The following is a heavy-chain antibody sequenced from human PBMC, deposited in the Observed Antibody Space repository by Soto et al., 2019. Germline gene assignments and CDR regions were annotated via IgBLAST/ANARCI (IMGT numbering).Heavy chain of an antibody. J-gene: IGHJ6*02. CDR3: ARFGNDYGDYRAWNGMDV. Sequence: GASVKVSCKASGGTFSSYAISWVRQAPGQGLEWMGGIIPIFGTANYAQKFQGRVTITADESTSTAYMELSSLRSEDTAVYYCARFGNDYGDYRAWNGMDVWGQGTTVTVSS. CDR1: GGTFSSYA. D-gene: IGHD4-17*01. V-gene: IGHV1-69*13. CDR2: IIPIFGTA.